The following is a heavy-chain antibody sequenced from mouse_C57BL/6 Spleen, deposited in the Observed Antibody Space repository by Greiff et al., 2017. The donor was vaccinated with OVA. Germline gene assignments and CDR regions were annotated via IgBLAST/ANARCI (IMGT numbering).Heavy chain of an antibody. V-gene: IGHV1-53*01. J-gene: IGHJ3*01. D-gene: IGHD3-2*02. CDR2: INPSNGDT. CDR1: GYTFTSYW. CDR3: VTAQATAY. Sequence: QVQLQQSGAELAKPGASVKLSCKASGYTFTSYWMHWVKQRPGQGLEWIGNINPSNGDTNFNEKFKSKATLTVDKSSSIVYMQLSSLTSEDSAVYYCVTAQATAYWGQGTLVTVSA.